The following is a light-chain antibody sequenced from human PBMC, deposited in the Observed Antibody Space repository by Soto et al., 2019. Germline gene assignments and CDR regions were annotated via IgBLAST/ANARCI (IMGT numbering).Light chain of an antibody. V-gene: IGKV1-9*01. CDR3: QQYHSYWT. J-gene: IGKJ1*01. Sequence: DIQLTQSPSFLSSSVGDRVTITCRASQGIRNYLAWYQQKPGKAPKLLIYAASTLQSGVPSRFSGSGSGTEFTLTISSLQPDDFATYFCQQYHSYWTFGQGTKVDIK. CDR2: AAS. CDR1: QGIRNY.